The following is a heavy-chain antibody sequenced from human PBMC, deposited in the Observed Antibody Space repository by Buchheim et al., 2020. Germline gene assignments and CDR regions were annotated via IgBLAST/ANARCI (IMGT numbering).Heavy chain of an antibody. CDR3: ARGNSWGYYDSSGFNWFDP. CDR2: INSDGSST. CDR1: GFTFSSYW. D-gene: IGHD3-22*01. V-gene: IGHV3-74*01. Sequence: EVQLVESGGGLVQPGGSLRLSCAASGFTFSSYWMHWVRQAPGKGLVWVSRINSDGSSTSYADSVKGRFTISRDNAKNTRYLQMNSLRAEDTAVYYCARGNSWGYYDSSGFNWFDPWGQGTL. J-gene: IGHJ5*02.